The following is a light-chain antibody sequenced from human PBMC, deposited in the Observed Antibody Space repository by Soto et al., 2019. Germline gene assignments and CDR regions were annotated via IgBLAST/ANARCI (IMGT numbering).Light chain of an antibody. CDR1: QSVSSNY. V-gene: IGKV3-20*01. CDR3: HQYGSSPRT. J-gene: IGKJ2*02. Sequence: EIVLTQSPGTLSLSPGESATLSCRASQSVSSNYLAWYQQKPGQAPRLLIYGASSRAAGIPDRFSGSGSGTDFTLTISRLEPEDFAVYYCHQYGSSPRTFGQGTKLEI. CDR2: GAS.